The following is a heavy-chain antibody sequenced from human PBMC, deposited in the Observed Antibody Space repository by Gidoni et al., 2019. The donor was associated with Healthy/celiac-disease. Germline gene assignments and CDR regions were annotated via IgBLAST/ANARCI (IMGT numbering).Heavy chain of an antibody. CDR1: GYSFTSYW. D-gene: IGHD3-3*01. CDR3: ARHRPAFGVVPYYFDY. V-gene: IGHV5-51*01. Sequence: EVQLVQSGAEVKKPGESLKISCKGSGYSFTSYWIGWVRQMPGKGLEWMGIIYPGDSDTRYSPSFQGQVTISADKSISTAYLQWSSLKASDTAMYYCARHRPAFGVVPYYFDYWGQGTLVTVSS. J-gene: IGHJ4*02. CDR2: IYPGDSDT.